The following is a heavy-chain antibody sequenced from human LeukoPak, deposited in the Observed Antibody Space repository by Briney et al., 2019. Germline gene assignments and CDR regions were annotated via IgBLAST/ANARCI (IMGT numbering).Heavy chain of an antibody. Sequence: SETLSLTXTVSGGSIRSSSYYWGWIRQPPGKGLDWIGSIYYSGSTYYNPSLKSRVTISVDTSKNQFSLKLSSVTAADTAVYYCARGSGAPPLYYYYYYMDVWGKGTTVTVSS. CDR1: GGSIRSSSYY. CDR2: IYYSGST. J-gene: IGHJ6*03. D-gene: IGHD7-27*01. V-gene: IGHV4-39*01. CDR3: ARGSGAPPLYYYYYYMDV.